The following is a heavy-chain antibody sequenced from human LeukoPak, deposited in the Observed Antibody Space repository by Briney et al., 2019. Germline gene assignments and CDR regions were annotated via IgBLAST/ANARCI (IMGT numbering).Heavy chain of an antibody. CDR3: ARRGGPYCSSTSCYPRNFVNWFDP. CDR1: SGSFSGYY. D-gene: IGHD2-2*01. CDR2: INHSGST. Sequence: SETLSLTCAVYSGSFSGYYWSWIRQPPGKGLEWIGEINHSGSTNYNPSLKSRVTISVDTSKNQFSLKPSSVTAADTAVYYCARRGGPYCSSTSCYPRNFVNWFDPWGQGTLVTVSS. J-gene: IGHJ5*02. V-gene: IGHV4-34*01.